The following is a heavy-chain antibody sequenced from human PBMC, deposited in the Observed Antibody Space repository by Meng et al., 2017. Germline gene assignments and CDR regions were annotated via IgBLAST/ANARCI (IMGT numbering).Heavy chain of an antibody. D-gene: IGHD2-15*01. Sequence: GESLKISCAASGFTFSSYAMHWVRQAPGKGLEWVAVISYDGSNKYYADSVKGRFTISRDNSKNTLYLQMHSLRAEDTAVYYCARDTRPVGYCSGGSCYQGGYFDYWGQGTLVTVSS. V-gene: IGHV3-30*04. CDR1: GFTFSSYA. CDR3: ARDTRPVGYCSGGSCYQGGYFDY. CDR2: ISYDGSNK. J-gene: IGHJ4*02.